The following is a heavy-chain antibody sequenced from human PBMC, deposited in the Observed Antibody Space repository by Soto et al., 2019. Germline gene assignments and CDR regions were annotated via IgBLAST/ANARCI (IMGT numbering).Heavy chain of an antibody. D-gene: IGHD5-12*01. Sequence: WGSRRLSCAASGFTFSGSAMHWVRQASGKGLEWVGRIRSKANIYATAYAASVKGRFTISRDDSKNTAYLQMNSLKTEDTAVYYCNRQRTGYANWFDPWGHGTRV. J-gene: IGHJ5*02. CDR1: GFTFSGSA. CDR3: NRQRTGYANWFDP. CDR2: IRSKANIYAT. V-gene: IGHV3-73*01.